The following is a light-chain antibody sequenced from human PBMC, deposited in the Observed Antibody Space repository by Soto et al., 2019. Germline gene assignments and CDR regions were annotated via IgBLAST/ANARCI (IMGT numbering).Light chain of an antibody. CDR2: GNT. J-gene: IGLJ1*01. CDR3: SSYAGSNNPLFV. Sequence: QSVLTQPPSISGAPGQRVTISCTGSSSNIGAGSDVHWYHQLPGTAPKLLIYGNTNRPSGVPDRFSGSKSGTSASLAIAGLQTEDEGDYYCSSYAGSNNPLFVLGNGTKLTVL. V-gene: IGLV1-40*01. CDR1: SSNIGAGSD.